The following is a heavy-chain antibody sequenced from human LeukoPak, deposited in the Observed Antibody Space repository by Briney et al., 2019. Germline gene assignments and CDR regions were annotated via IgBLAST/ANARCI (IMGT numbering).Heavy chain of an antibody. D-gene: IGHD4-17*01. Sequence: SVKVSCKASGGTFSSYTISWVRQAPGQGLEWMGRIIPILGIANYAQKFRGRVTITADKSTSTAYMELSSLRSEDTAVYYCARTWGFNYGENFDPWGQGTLVTVSS. J-gene: IGHJ5*02. CDR1: GGTFSSYT. CDR3: ARTWGFNYGENFDP. CDR2: IIPILGIA. V-gene: IGHV1-69*02.